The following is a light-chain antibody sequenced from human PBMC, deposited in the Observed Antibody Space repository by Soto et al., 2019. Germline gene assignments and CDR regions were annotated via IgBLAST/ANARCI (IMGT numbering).Light chain of an antibody. J-gene: IGLJ2*01. V-gene: IGLV2-14*01. CDR3: SSYTSRSTPV. CDR2: EVS. CDR1: SSDVGTYKY. Sequence: QSVLTQPASVSGSPGRSITISCTGTSSDVGTYKYVSWYQQLPGKASKLMIYEVSNRPSGVSNRFSGSKSGNTASLTISELQAEDEADYYCSSYTSRSTPVFGGGTQLTVL.